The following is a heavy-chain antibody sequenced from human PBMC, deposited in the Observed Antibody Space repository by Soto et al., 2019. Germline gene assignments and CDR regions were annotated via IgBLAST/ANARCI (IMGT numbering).Heavy chain of an antibody. Sequence: EVQVVESGGGLVQPGGSLRLSCATSKFTFSAYAMTWVRQAPGEWLEWVSSISGSGGRTSYADSVKGRFSISRDNSKNTLYLRMNSLRVEDTAVYYCTRDPNGDHIGAFDFWGQGIVVTVSA. CDR3: TRDPNGDHIGAFDF. J-gene: IGHJ3*01. V-gene: IGHV3-23*04. CDR2: ISGSGGRT. D-gene: IGHD4-17*01. CDR1: KFTFSAYA.